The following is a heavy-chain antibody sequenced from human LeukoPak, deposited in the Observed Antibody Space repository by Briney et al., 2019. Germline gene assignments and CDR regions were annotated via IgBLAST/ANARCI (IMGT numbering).Heavy chain of an antibody. CDR2: IYSRGST. D-gene: IGHD1-26*01. CDR1: GDSVTNNN. Sequence: PSATLSLTCTVSGDSVTNNNWSWIRQAAGKGLECIGLIYSRGSTNHSPSLKSRVTLSLDTSKNQVSLKLSSVTAADTAVYYCARNRNSGSNYWYYDIWGRGTLVTISS. CDR3: ARNRNSGSNYWYYDI. J-gene: IGHJ2*01. V-gene: IGHV4-4*07.